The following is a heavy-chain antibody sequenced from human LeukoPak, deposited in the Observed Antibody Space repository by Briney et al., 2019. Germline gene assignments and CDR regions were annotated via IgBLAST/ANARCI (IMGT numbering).Heavy chain of an antibody. D-gene: IGHD3-10*01. J-gene: IGHJ5*02. Sequence: ASVKVSCKASGYSFNTYYMNWVRQAPGQGLEWLGWINTDSGGTNYAQTFLGRVTMTRDKANSTAYLELSGLRSDDTAVYYCSRHVVTLVRGVNNRKEDWFDPWGQGTLVSVSS. CDR2: INTDSGGT. CDR1: GYSFNTYY. V-gene: IGHV1-2*02. CDR3: SRHVVTLVRGVNNRKEDWFDP.